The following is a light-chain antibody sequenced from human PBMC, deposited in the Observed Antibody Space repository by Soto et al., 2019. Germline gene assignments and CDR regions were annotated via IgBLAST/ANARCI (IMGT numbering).Light chain of an antibody. CDR1: QSVSSN. CDR3: QQYNNWPPKT. CDR2: AAS. Sequence: MTQSPSTLSGSVGDRVTITCRASQSVSSNLAWYQQKPGQAPRLLIYAASTRATGIPARFSGSGSGTEFTLTISSLQSEDFAVYYCQQYNNWPPKTFGQGTKVDIK. V-gene: IGKV3-15*01. J-gene: IGKJ1*01.